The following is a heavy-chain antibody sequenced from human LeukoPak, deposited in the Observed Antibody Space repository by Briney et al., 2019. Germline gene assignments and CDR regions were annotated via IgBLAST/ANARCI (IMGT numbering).Heavy chain of an antibody. CDR3: ARDGVSAALDV. Sequence: GGSLRLSCAVSGFRLSTYWMSWVRQAPGKGLEWLTNIKQDGSEKYYVDSVKCRFTISRDNAKNSLYLQMNSLRTEDTAVYYCARDGVSAALDVWGKGTTVTVSS. J-gene: IGHJ6*04. V-gene: IGHV3-7*01. CDR2: IKQDGSEK. D-gene: IGHD2-2*01. CDR1: GFRLSTYW.